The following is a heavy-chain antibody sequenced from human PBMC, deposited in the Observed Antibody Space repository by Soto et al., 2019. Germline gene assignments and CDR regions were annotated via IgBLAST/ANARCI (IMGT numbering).Heavy chain of an antibody. CDR2: IYPGDSDT. V-gene: IGHV5-51*01. Sequence: GESLKISCKGSGYSFTSYWIGWVRQMPGKGLEWMGIIYPGDSDTRYSPSFQGQVTISADKSISTAYLQWSSLKASDTAMYYCARHDISSPPGYYYGMDVSAQGTTVTVSS. J-gene: IGHJ6*02. D-gene: IGHD3-3*02. CDR3: ARHDISSPPGYYYGMDV. CDR1: GYSFTSYW.